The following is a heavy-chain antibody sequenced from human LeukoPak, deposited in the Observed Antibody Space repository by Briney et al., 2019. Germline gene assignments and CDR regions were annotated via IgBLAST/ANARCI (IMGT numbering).Heavy chain of an antibody. CDR1: GFTFISYV. CDR2: ISGSVGTR. J-gene: IGHJ6*02. D-gene: IGHD3-10*01. CDR3: AKVQITMVRGVIWGRDDYVMDV. V-gene: IGHV3-23*01. Sequence: PGGSLRLSRAASGFTFISYVMSWVRPAPGRGLEWVSGISGSVGTRSYVDSVKGRVNISTDNSKNTIFLQMNSLRAEDTAVYYSAKVQITMVRGVIWGRDDYVMDVWGQGTTVTVSS.